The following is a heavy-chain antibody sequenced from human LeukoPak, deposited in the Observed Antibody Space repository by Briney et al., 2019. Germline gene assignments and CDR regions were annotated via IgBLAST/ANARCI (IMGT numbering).Heavy chain of an antibody. D-gene: IGHD4-23*01. V-gene: IGHV3-21*01. CDR3: ARGSGTMVVTPLFH. Sequence: GGSLRLSCAASGFTFSSYSMNWVRQAPGEGLEWGSSISSSSSYIYYADSVKGRFTISRDNAKNSLYLQMNSLRAEDTAVYYCARGSGTMVVTPLFHWGQGTLVTVSS. CDR1: GFTFSSYS. CDR2: ISSSSSYI. J-gene: IGHJ4*02.